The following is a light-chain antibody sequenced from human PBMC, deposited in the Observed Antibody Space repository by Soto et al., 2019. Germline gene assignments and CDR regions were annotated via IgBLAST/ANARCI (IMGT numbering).Light chain of an antibody. V-gene: IGKV1-9*01. CDR2: AAS. CDR1: QGIRSY. CDR3: QQLNSYLFT. J-gene: IGKJ3*01. Sequence: DIQLTQSPSFLSASVGARVTITCRASQGIRSYLAWYQQKPGKAPKLLIYAASTLQSGVPSRFSGSGSGTEFTLTISRLPPEDFATYYCQQLNSYLFTFGPGTKVDIK.